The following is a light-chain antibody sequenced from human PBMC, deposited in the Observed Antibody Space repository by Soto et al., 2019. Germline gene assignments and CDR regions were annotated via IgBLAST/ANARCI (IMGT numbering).Light chain of an antibody. CDR3: KQSGSSPPKYT. CDR2: DAS. J-gene: IGKJ2*01. V-gene: IGKV3-20*01. CDR1: QSVSSSS. Sequence: EIVLTQSPGTLSLSPGERATLSCRASQSVSSSSLAWYQQKPGQAPRLLLFDASSRATDIPDRFSGSGSGTEFTLTISRLEPEDFAVYYCKQSGSSPPKYTFGQGTRLEIK.